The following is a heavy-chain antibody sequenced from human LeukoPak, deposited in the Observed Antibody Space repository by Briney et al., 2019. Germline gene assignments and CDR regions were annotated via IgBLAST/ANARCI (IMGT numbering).Heavy chain of an antibody. CDR2: ISSSGSTI. CDR1: GFTFSSYE. V-gene: IGHV3-48*03. Sequence: GGSLRLSCAASGFTFSSYEMNWVRQAPGKGLEWVSYISSSGSTIYYADSVKDRFTVSRDNSKNTLYLQMNSLRVEDTAVYYCAKVGYGWYEVDYWGQGTLVTVSS. CDR3: AKVGYGWYEVDY. J-gene: IGHJ4*02. D-gene: IGHD6-19*01.